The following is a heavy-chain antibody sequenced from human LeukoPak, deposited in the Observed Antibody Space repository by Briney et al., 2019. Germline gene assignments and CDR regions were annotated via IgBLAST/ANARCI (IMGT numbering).Heavy chain of an antibody. CDR3: ARTSSNSWSYGMDV. Sequence: PSETLSLTCTVSDGPISSYYWSWIRQPAGKGLEWIGRIYPSGSTNYNPSLKSRVTMSVDTSKNQFSLKLSSVTAADTAVYYCARTSSNSWSYGMDVWGQGTTVTVSS. D-gene: IGHD6-13*01. J-gene: IGHJ6*02. V-gene: IGHV4-4*07. CDR1: DGPISSYY. CDR2: IYPSGST.